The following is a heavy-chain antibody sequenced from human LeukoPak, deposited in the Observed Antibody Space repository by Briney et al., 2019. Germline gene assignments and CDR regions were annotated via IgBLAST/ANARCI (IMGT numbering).Heavy chain of an antibody. V-gene: IGHV4-34*01. CDR2: INHSGST. D-gene: IGHD6-19*01. J-gene: IGHJ6*03. CDR3: ARVRGSGWPPYYYMDV. Sequence: SETLSLTCAVYGGSFSGYYWSWIRQPPGKGLEWIGEINHSGSTNYNPSLKSRVTISVDTSKNQFSLKLSSVTAADTAVYYCARVRGSGWPPYYYMDVRGKGTTVTVSS. CDR1: GGSFSGYY.